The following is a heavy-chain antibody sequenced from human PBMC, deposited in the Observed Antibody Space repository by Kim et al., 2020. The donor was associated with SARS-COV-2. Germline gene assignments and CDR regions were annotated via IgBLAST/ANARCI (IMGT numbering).Heavy chain of an antibody. V-gene: IGHV3-23*01. CDR1: GFTFSSYA. Sequence: GGSLRLSCAASGFTFSSYAMSWVRQAPGKGLEWVSAISGSGGSTYYADSVKGRFTISRDNSKNTLYLQMNSLRAEDTAVYYCAKDLLNYYDSSGYYSSSDYWGQGTLVTVSS. CDR2: ISGSGGST. CDR3: AKDLLNYYDSSGYYSSSDY. D-gene: IGHD3-22*01. J-gene: IGHJ4*02.